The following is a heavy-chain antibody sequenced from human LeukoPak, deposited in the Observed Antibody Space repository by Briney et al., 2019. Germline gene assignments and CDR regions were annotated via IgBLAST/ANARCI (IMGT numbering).Heavy chain of an antibody. J-gene: IGHJ4*02. CDR2: IRYDGSNK. V-gene: IGHV3-30*02. CDR3: ARDWYHAIDY. CDR1: GFTFSNYG. D-gene: IGHD2-2*01. Sequence: GGSLRLSCAASGFTFSNYGMHWVRQAPGKGLEWVAFIRYDGSNKYYADSVKGRLTISRDNAKNTLYLQMNSLRAEDTAVYYCARDWYHAIDYWGQGTLVTVSS.